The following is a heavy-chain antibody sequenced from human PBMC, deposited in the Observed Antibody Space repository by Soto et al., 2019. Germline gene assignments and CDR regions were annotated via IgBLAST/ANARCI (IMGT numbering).Heavy chain of an antibody. CDR1: GGSISDDTYY. Sequence: TLSLTCTVSGGSISDDTYYWGWIRQPPGKGLEWIGSIYYSGTSSYNPSLESRVTMSVDTSKKQLSLRLRSVTATDTAVYYCARLHCTGPGCAPLYPWGHGTLVTVSA. CDR3: ARLHCTGPGCAPLYP. V-gene: IGHV4-39*01. CDR2: IYYSGTS. D-gene: IGHD2-8*02. J-gene: IGHJ5*02.